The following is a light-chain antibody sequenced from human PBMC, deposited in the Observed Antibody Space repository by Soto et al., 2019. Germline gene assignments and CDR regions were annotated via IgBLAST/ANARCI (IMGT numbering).Light chain of an antibody. CDR2: GAS. CDR1: QSISDT. CDR3: QQYNNWTWT. V-gene: IGKV3-15*01. J-gene: IGKJ1*01. Sequence: EIVMTQSPATLSVSPGGRATLSCRASQSISDTLAWYQQKPGQAPRLLIHGASTRATGFPGRLSGSGSGTDFTLTISSLQSEDFAVYYCQQYNNWTWTFGQGTKVDIX.